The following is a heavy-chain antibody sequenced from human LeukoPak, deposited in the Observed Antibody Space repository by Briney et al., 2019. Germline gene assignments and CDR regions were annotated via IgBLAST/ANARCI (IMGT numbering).Heavy chain of an antibody. V-gene: IGHV3-21*01. CDR2: ISSSSSYM. D-gene: IGHD1-26*01. CDR3: AQGGSPGAFDY. Sequence: AGGSLRLSCAASGFTFSSYTMNWVRQAPGKGLEWVSSISSSSSYMYYADSVKGRFTISRDNAKNSLYLQMNSLRAEDTAVYYCAQGGSPGAFDYWGQGTLVTVSS. J-gene: IGHJ4*02. CDR1: GFTFSSYT.